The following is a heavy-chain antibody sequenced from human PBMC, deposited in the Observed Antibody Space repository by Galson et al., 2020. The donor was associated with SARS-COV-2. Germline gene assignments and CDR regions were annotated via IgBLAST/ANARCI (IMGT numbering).Heavy chain of an antibody. D-gene: IGHD1-1*01. V-gene: IGHV4-59*08. CDR2: IYYSGNS. CDR3: ARRGTGTAFRWFDP. Sequence: SETLSLTCDVSGVSISNYQWSWVRQPPGKGLEWIGNIYYSGNSDYNPSLKSRVTISVDTSKNQVSLKLSSVTAADTAVYYCARRGTGTAFRWFDPWG. J-gene: IGHJ5*02. CDR1: GVSISNYQ.